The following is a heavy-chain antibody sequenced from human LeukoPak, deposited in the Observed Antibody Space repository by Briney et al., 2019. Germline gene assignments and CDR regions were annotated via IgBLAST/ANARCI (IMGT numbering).Heavy chain of an antibody. J-gene: IGHJ4*02. D-gene: IGHD6-13*01. V-gene: IGHV3-30*01. Sequence: GRSLRLSCAASGFTFSSYAMHWVRQAPGKGLEWVAVISYDGSNKYYADSVKGRFTISRDNSKNTLYLRMNSLRAEDTAVYYCARDLQQLVFDYWGQGTLVTVSS. CDR3: ARDLQQLVFDY. CDR2: ISYDGSNK. CDR1: GFTFSSYA.